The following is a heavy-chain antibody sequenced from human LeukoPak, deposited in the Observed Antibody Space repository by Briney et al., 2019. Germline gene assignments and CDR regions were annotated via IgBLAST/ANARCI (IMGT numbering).Heavy chain of an antibody. CDR1: GFTVSSNY. J-gene: IGHJ4*02. Sequence: PGGSLRLSCAASGFTVSSNYMSWVRQAPGKGLEWVSVIYSGGSTYYADSVKGRFTISRDNSKNTLYLQMNSLRAEDTAVYYCAKSHSPVNFDYWGQGTLVTVSS. CDR2: IYSGGST. V-gene: IGHV3-53*01. CDR3: AKSHSPVNFDY. D-gene: IGHD3-16*02.